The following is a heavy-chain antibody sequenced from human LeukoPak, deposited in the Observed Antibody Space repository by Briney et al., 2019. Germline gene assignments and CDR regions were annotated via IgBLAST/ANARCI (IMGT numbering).Heavy chain of an antibody. Sequence: GGSLRLSCAASGFTVSSNFMTWVRHAPGQGLEWVAVIWYDGSNKYYADFVKGRFTISRDNSKNTLHLQMNSLRAEDTAVYYCARESSGGGNALDYWGQGTLVTVSS. J-gene: IGHJ4*02. D-gene: IGHD4-23*01. CDR2: IWYDGSNK. CDR1: GFTVSSNF. V-gene: IGHV3-33*08. CDR3: ARESSGGGNALDY.